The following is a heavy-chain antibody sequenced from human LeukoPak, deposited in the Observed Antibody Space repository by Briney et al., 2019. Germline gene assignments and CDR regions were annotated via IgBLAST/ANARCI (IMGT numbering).Heavy chain of an antibody. V-gene: IGHV3-23*01. D-gene: IGHD3-10*01. Sequence: AGGSLRLSCAASGFAFSNYAMSWVRQAPGKGLEWVSSISGSATITYHADSVKGRFTISRDNSKNTLYLSVNSLRADDTAIYYCAKTSPSDWFGELLHYYFDYWGQGTLVTVSS. CDR2: ISGSATIT. CDR3: AKTSPSDWFGELLHYYFDY. CDR1: GFAFSNYA. J-gene: IGHJ4*02.